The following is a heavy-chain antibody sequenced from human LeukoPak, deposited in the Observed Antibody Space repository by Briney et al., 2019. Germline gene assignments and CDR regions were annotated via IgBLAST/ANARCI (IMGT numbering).Heavy chain of an antibody. D-gene: IGHD6-19*01. Sequence: GGSLRLSCAASGFTFSSYGMHWVRQAPGKGLEWVAVIWYDGSNKYYADSVKGRFTISRDNSKNTLYLQMNSLRAEDTAVYYCAKGDIAVAQPPYSYWGQGTLVTVSS. CDR3: AKGDIAVAQPPYSY. J-gene: IGHJ4*02. CDR2: IWYDGSNK. CDR1: GFTFSSYG. V-gene: IGHV3-33*06.